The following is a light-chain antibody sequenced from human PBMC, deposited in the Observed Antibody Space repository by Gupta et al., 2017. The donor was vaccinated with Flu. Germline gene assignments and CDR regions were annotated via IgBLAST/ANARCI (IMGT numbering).Light chain of an antibody. Sequence: ATLSCRASQSISGGNLAWYQQRPAQAPRLLIYGAYYRAAGISDRFSGGGYGRDFTLTINRLAPEDFAVYYCQYSISAPPLIIFGPGTKVDVK. CDR1: QSISGGN. J-gene: IGKJ3*01. V-gene: IGKV3-20*01. CDR2: GAY. CDR3: QYSISAPPLII.